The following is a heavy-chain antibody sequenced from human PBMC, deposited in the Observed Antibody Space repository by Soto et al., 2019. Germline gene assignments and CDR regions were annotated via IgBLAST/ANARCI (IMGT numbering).Heavy chain of an antibody. Sequence: PSETLCLTCTVSGGSISSYYWSWIRQPPGKGLEWIGYIYYSGSTNYNPSLKSRVTISVDTSKNQFSLKLSSVTAADTAVYYCARDRSGPYYYYGMDVWGQGTTVTVSS. CDR1: GGSISSYY. J-gene: IGHJ6*02. V-gene: IGHV4-59*01. CDR3: ARDRSGPYYYYGMDV. CDR2: IYYSGST.